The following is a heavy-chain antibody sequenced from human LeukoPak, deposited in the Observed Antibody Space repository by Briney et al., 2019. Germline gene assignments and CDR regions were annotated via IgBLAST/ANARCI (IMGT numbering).Heavy chain of an antibody. CDR1: GYTFTSYD. CDR2: MNPNSGNT. V-gene: IGHV1-8*01. J-gene: IGHJ4*02. CDR3: ARGLGLRYFESSDY. D-gene: IGHD3-9*01. Sequence: GASVKVSFKSSGYTFTSYDINWVRQATGQGLEWVGWMNPNSGNTGYAQKFQGRVTMTRNTSISTAYMELSSLRSQDTAVYYCARGLGLRYFESSDYWGQGTLVTVSS.